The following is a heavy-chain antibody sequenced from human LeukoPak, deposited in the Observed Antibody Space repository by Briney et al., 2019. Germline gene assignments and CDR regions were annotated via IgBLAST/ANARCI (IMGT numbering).Heavy chain of an antibody. V-gene: IGHV3-23*01. CDR1: GFTFSNHG. D-gene: IGHD6-19*01. CDR2: ISPSGDIT. Sequence: GGSLRLSCAAYGFTFSNHGMDWVRQAPGKGLEWVSGISPSGDITYYADSVKGRFTISRDNSKNTLYLQMNSLRAEDTAVYYCAKDLWGKGYSSGRRSFDYWGQGTLVTVSS. CDR3: AKDLWGKGYSSGRRSFDY. J-gene: IGHJ4*02.